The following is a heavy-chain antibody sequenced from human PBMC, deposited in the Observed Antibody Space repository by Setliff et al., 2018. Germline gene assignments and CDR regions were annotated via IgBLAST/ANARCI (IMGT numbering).Heavy chain of an antibody. J-gene: IGHJ4*02. Sequence: SETLSLTCAVSGGSISSGDASWSWVRQPPGKGLEWIGYIYHAGSTYYNPSLESRVTISVDTSKNQFSLKLGSVTAADTALYYCTVYNTGSSKDHYWGQGTPVTVSS. CDR2: IYHAGST. CDR3: TVYNTGSSKDHY. CDR1: GGSISSGDAS. D-gene: IGHD2-8*02. V-gene: IGHV4-30-2*01.